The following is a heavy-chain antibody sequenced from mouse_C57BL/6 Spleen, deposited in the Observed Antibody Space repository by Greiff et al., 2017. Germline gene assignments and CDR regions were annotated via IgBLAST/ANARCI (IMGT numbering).Heavy chain of an antibody. J-gene: IGHJ4*01. CDR2: INPSNGGT. V-gene: IGHV1-53*01. D-gene: IGHD3-3*01. CDR3: ARSLGLRYAMDY. Sequence: QVQLQQPGTELVKPGASVKLSCKASGYTFTSYWMHWVKQRPGQGLEWIGNINPSNGGTNYNEKYKSKATLTVDKSSSTAYMQLSSLTSEDSAVYYCARSLGLRYAMDYWGQGTSVTVSS. CDR1: GYTFTSYW.